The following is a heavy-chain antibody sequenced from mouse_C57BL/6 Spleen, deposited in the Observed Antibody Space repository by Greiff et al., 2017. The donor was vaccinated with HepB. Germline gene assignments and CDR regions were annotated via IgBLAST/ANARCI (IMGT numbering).Heavy chain of an antibody. CDR3: VHITTVVAEAY. D-gene: IGHD1-1*01. CDR2: IYPRSGNT. J-gene: IGHJ3*01. Sequence: VKLMESGAELARPGASVKLSCKASGYTFTSYGISWVKQRTGQGLEWIGEIYPRSGNTYYNEKFKGKATLTADKSSSTAYMELRSLTSEDSAVYFCVHITTVVAEAYWGQGTLVTVSA. V-gene: IGHV1-81*01. CDR1: GYTFTSYG.